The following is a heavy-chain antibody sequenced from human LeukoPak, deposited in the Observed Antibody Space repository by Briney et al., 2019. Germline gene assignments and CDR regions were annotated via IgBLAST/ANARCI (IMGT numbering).Heavy chain of an antibody. CDR2: IIPIFGTA. Sequence: SVKVSCKASGGTFSSYAISWVRQAPGQGLEWMGGIIPIFGTANYAQKFQGRVTITADESTSTAYMELSSLRSEDTAVYYCARKIAGYSSGWYGNAFDIWGQGTMVTVSS. CDR1: GGTFSSYA. J-gene: IGHJ3*02. V-gene: IGHV1-69*13. D-gene: IGHD6-19*01. CDR3: ARKIAGYSSGWYGNAFDI.